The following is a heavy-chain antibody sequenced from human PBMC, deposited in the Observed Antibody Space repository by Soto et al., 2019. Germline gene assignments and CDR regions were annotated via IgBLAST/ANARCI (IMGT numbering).Heavy chain of an antibody. Sequence: QVRLVESGGGVVQPGSSLRLSCAVSGFTFISHGMHWVRQAPGKGLEWVALISFDGRDKYYADSVKGRFTISRDNSKNTIYLQVSSLRPEDTAVYYCAKDQGRIYNPFDYWGQGTLVTVSS. V-gene: IGHV3-30*18. CDR1: GFTFISHG. CDR3: AKDQGRIYNPFDY. CDR2: ISFDGRDK. J-gene: IGHJ4*02. D-gene: IGHD1-1*01.